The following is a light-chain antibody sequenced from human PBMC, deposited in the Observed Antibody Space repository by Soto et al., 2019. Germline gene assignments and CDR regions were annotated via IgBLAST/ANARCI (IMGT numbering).Light chain of an antibody. Sequence: SYELTQPPSVSVAPGQTARITCGGSDNGSKPVHWYQQKPGQAPVLVVFDNKDRASGIPERLSGSNSGNTATLTISRVEAGDEADYYCQVWDSSSDRLVVFGGGTKLTVL. CDR1: DNGSKP. CDR3: QVWDSSSDRLVV. CDR2: DNK. J-gene: IGLJ2*01. V-gene: IGLV3-21*02.